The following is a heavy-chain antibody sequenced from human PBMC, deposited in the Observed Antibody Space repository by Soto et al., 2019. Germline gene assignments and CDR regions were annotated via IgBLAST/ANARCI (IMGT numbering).Heavy chain of an antibody. CDR3: ARLAVAGTSPFDY. Sequence: ASVKFSCKASGGTFSSYAISWVRQAPGQGLECMGGIIPIFGTANYAQKFQGRVTITAXXXXSXXXMXLXXLRXEXTAVYYCARLAVAGTSPFDYWGQGTLVTVSS. J-gene: IGHJ4*02. CDR2: IIPIFGTA. CDR1: GGTFSSYA. D-gene: IGHD6-19*01. V-gene: IGHV1-69*13.